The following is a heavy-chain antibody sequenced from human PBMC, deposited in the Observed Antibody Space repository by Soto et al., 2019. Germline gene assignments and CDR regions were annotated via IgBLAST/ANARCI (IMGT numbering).Heavy chain of an antibody. V-gene: IGHV1-58*01. J-gene: IGHJ5*02. CDR1: GFTFTSSA. CDR2: IVVGSGNT. D-gene: IGHD3-3*01. CDR3: AAAYYDFWSGYFLYNNWFDP. Sequence: SVKVSCKASGFTFTSSAVQCVRQARGQRLEWIGWIVVGSGNTNYAQKFQERVTITRDMSTSTAYMERSSLRSEDTAVYYCAAAYYDFWSGYFLYNNWFDPWGQGTLVTVS.